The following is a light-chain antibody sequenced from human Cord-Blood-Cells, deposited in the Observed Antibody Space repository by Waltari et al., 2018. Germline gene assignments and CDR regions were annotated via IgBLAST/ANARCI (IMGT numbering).Light chain of an antibody. CDR3: QKYNSAFWA. V-gene: IGKV1-27*01. Sequence: DIQMTQSPSSLSASVGDRVTITCRASQSISNYLAWYQQKPGKVPKLLIYAASTLQSGVPSRFSGSGSGTDFTLTISSLQPEDVATYYCQKYNSAFWAFGQGTKVEIK. J-gene: IGKJ1*01. CDR2: AAS. CDR1: QSISNY.